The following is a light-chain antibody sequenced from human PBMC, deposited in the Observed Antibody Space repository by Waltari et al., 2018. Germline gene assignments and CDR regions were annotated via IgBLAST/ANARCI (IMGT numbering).Light chain of an antibody. Sequence: QSALTQPASVSGSLGQSITISCTGTSSDVGGYNFVSWYQQDPGKAPKLMIYEVSNRPSGVSNRFSGSKSGNTASLTISGLQAEDEADYYCSSHTTGSIWVFGGGTKVTVL. CDR2: EVS. CDR1: SSDVGGYNF. CDR3: SSHTTGSIWV. J-gene: IGLJ3*02. V-gene: IGLV2-14*01.